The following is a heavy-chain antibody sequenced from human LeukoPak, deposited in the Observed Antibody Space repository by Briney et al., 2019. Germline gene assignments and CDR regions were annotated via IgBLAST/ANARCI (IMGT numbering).Heavy chain of an antibody. D-gene: IGHD4-11*01. CDR2: IHYSGTT. V-gene: IGHV4-39*07. J-gene: IGHJ5*02. CDR1: GVSISSNGYC. Sequence: SSETLSLTCTVSGVSISSNGYCWGWVRQPPGKGLEWIASIHYSGTTYYHPSLKSQFTISVDTSKTQFSLKLSSVSAADTAVYYCARAQRVATTSANSWFDPWGQGTLVTVSS. CDR3: ARAQRVATTSANSWFDP.